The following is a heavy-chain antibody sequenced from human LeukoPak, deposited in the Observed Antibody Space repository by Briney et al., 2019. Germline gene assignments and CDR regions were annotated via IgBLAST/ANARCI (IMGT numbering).Heavy chain of an antibody. CDR3: ASYTGYSSGWYQDY. D-gene: IGHD6-19*01. Sequence: GGSLRLSCSASGLTFSSYSLNWVRQAPGKGVEWVSSISSSSSYIYYAHSAKGRFTISRDNAKNSLYLQMNRLRAEDTAVYDCASYTGYSSGWYQDYWGQGTLVTVSS. CDR2: ISSSSSYI. CDR1: GLTFSSYS. V-gene: IGHV3-21*01. J-gene: IGHJ4*02.